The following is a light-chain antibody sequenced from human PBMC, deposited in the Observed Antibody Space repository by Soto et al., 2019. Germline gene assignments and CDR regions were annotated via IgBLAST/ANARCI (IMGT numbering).Light chain of an antibody. CDR1: SSDVGGYNY. J-gene: IGLJ1*01. V-gene: IGLV2-8*01. CDR3: SSYAGSNNPNYV. Sequence: SVLTQPPSASGSPGQSVTISCTGTSSDVGGYNYVSWYQHHPGKAPKLLISEVNKRPSGVPDRFSGSKSGNTASLTVSGLQAEDEADYYCSSYAGSNNPNYVFGTGTKVTVL. CDR2: EVN.